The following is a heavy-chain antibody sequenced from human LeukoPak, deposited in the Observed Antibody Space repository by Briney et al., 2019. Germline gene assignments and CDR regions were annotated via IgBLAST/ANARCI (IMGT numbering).Heavy chain of an antibody. CDR1: GGSIGSGDYY. V-gene: IGHV4-30-4*01. D-gene: IGHD3-10*01. CDR3: AREVPPRDGSGLGGFQH. J-gene: IGHJ1*01. CDR2: IYYSGST. Sequence: SETLSLTCTVSGGSIGSGDYYWSWIRQPPGKGLEWIGYIYYSGSTYYNPSLKSRVTISVDTSKNQFSLKLSSVTAADTAVYYCAREVPPRDGSGLGGFQHWGQGTLVTVSS.